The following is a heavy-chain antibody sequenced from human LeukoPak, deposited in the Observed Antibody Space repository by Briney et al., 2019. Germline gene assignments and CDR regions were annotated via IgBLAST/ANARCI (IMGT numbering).Heavy chain of an antibody. CDR2: ISGSGGST. V-gene: IGHV3-23*01. Sequence: GGSLRLSCAASGFTFSRNGMTWVRQAPGKGLEWVSAISGSGGSTYYADSVKGRFTISRDNSKNTLYLQMNSLRAEDTAVYYCANGDDYGDYWGQGTLVTVSS. D-gene: IGHD7-27*01. J-gene: IGHJ4*02. CDR3: ANGDDYGDY. CDR1: GFTFSRNG.